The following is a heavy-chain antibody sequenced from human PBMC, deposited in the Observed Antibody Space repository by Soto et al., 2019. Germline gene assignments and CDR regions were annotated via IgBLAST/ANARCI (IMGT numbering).Heavy chain of an antibody. Sequence: QVQLVQSGAEVKKPGASVKVSCKASGYTFTSYGISWVRQAPGQGLEGMGWISASNGNTNYAQNLQGSVTTTTDTSTITASMELRSLTSDDTPVYYCARESSSSCHDYWGQGTLVTVSS. CDR1: GYTFTSYG. V-gene: IGHV1-18*01. CDR2: ISASNGNT. J-gene: IGHJ4*02. D-gene: IGHD6-13*01. CDR3: ARESSSSCHDY.